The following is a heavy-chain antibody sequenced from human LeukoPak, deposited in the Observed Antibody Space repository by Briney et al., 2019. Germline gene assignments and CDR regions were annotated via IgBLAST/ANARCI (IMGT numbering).Heavy chain of an antibody. CDR3: ARHSSSSWYPYYYYGMDV. CDR1: GGSISSYY. Sequence: SETLSLTRTVSGGSISSYYWSWIRQPPGKGLEWIGCIYYSGSTNYNPSLKSRVTISVDTSKNQFSLKLSSVTAADTAVYYCARHSSSSWYPYYYYGMDVWGQGTTVTVSS. CDR2: IYYSGST. V-gene: IGHV4-59*01. D-gene: IGHD6-13*01. J-gene: IGHJ6*02.